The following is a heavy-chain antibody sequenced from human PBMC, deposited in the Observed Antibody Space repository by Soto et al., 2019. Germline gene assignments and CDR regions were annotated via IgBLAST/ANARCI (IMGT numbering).Heavy chain of an antibody. CDR2: INHSGST. CDR1: GGSFSGYY. Sequence: SETLSLTCAVYGGSFSGYYWSWIRQPPGKGLEWIGEINHSGSTNYNPSLKSRVTISVDTSKNQFSLKLSSVTAADTAVYYCARGANYYGSGSYYWRAAQKHFDYWGQGTLVTVSS. D-gene: IGHD3-10*01. V-gene: IGHV4-34*01. J-gene: IGHJ4*02. CDR3: ARGANYYGSGSYYWRAAQKHFDY.